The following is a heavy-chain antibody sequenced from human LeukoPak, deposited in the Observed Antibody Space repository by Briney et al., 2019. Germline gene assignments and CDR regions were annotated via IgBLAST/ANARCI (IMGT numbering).Heavy chain of an antibody. D-gene: IGHD1-26*01. Sequence: GGSLRLSCAASGFTFSNAWMSWVRQAPGKGLEWVGRIKSKTDGGTTDYAAPVKGRFTISRDDSKNTLYLQMNSLKTEDTAVYYRTTDPEWELLRVDYWGQGTLVTVSS. CDR2: IKSKTDGGTT. CDR1: GFTFSNAW. J-gene: IGHJ4*02. V-gene: IGHV3-15*01. CDR3: TTDPEWELLRVDY.